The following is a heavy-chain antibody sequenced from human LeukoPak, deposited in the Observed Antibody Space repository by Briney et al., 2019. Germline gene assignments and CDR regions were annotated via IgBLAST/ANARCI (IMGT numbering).Heavy chain of an antibody. V-gene: IGHV1-18*01. CDR3: AREKSTMVRGATNFDY. D-gene: IGHD3-10*01. CDR1: GCTFTSYG. Sequence: ASVKVSCKASGCTFTSYGISWVRQAPGQGLEWMGWISAYNGNTNYAQKLQGRVTMTTDTSTSTAYMELRSLRSDDTAVYYCAREKSTMVRGATNFDYWGQGTLVTVSS. J-gene: IGHJ4*02. CDR2: ISAYNGNT.